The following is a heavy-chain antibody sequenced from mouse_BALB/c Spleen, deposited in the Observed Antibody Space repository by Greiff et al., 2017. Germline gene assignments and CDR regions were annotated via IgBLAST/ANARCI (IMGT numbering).Heavy chain of an antibody. CDR3: ARDTLDY. CDR1: GYTFTSYW. V-gene: IGHV1-87*01. J-gene: IGHJ2*01. Sequence: VQLQQSGAELARPGASVKLSCKASGYTFTSYWMQWVKQRPGQGLEWIGAIYPGDGDTRYTQKFKGKATLTADKSSSTAYMQLSSLASEDSAVYYCARDTLDYWGQGTTLTVSS. CDR2: IYPGDGDT.